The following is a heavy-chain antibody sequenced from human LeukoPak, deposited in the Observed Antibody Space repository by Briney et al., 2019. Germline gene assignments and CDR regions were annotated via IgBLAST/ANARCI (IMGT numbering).Heavy chain of an antibody. Sequence: ASVKVSCKASGYTFTGYYMHWVRQAPGQGLEWMGWINPNSGGTNYAQKFQGWVTMTRDTSISTAYMELSRLRSDDTAVYYCARDYMVRGEGGWFDPWGQGTLVTVSS. V-gene: IGHV1-2*04. CDR2: INPNSGGT. CDR3: ARDYMVRGEGGWFDP. D-gene: IGHD3-10*01. CDR1: GYTFTGYY. J-gene: IGHJ5*02.